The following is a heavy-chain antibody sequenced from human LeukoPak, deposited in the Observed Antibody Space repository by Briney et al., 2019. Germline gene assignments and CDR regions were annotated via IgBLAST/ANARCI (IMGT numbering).Heavy chain of an antibody. Sequence: SETLSLTCTVSGGSISSYYWSWIRQPPGKGLEWIGYIYYSGSTNYNPSLKSRVTISVDTSKNQFSLKLSSVTAADTAVYYCARARDNWKDVYYYMDVWGKGTTVTVSS. J-gene: IGHJ6*03. D-gene: IGHD1-1*01. CDR1: GGSISSYY. CDR3: ARARDNWKDVYYYMDV. CDR2: IYYSGST. V-gene: IGHV4-59*01.